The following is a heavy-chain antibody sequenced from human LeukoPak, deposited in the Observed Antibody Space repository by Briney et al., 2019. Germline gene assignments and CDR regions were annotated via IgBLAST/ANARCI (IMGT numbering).Heavy chain of an antibody. D-gene: IGHD6-19*01. J-gene: IGHJ4*02. Sequence: GGSLRLSCAVSGFTVTLHYMSWVRQAPGKGLEWVSIVYSSDNTSFADSVRGRFTTSRDTSKNTLYLQMNTLRAEDTAVYYCAKINSGWFSFEYWGQGTLVTVSS. V-gene: IGHV3-53*01. CDR3: AKINSGWFSFEY. CDR1: GFTVTLHY. CDR2: VYSSDNT.